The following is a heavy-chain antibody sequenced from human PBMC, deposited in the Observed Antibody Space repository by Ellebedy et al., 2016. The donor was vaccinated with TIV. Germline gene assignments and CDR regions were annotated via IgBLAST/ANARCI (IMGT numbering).Heavy chain of an antibody. CDR3: DRDAAGNGGKLDY. V-gene: IGHV3-53*01. CDR1: GFTVTTNY. Sequence: PGGSLRLSCAASGFTVTTNYMNWVRQAPGKGLEWVSVIFSAADGGETHYADSVKGRFTISRDSSKNTLYLQMNSLRAEDTAVYYCDRDAAGNGGKLDYWGQGALVTVSS. CDR2: IFSAADGGET. D-gene: IGHD4-23*01. J-gene: IGHJ4*02.